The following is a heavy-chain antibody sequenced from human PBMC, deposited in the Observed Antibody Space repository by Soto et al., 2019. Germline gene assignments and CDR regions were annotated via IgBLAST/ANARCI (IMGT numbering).Heavy chain of an antibody. Sequence: SETLSLTCTFSGGSISSGGYYLSWIRQHPGKGLEWIGYIYYSGSTYYNPSLKSRVTISVDTSKNQFSLKLSSVTAADTAVYYCARDAHDSSGYSYYFDYWGQGTLVTVSS. J-gene: IGHJ4*02. CDR3: ARDAHDSSGYSYYFDY. D-gene: IGHD3-22*01. V-gene: IGHV4-31*03. CDR2: IYYSGST. CDR1: GGSISSGGYY.